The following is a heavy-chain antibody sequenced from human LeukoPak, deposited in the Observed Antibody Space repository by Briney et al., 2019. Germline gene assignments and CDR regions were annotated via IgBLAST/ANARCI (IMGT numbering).Heavy chain of an antibody. Sequence: GGSLRLSCAASGLTFNDYAMHWVRQAPGKGLEWVSGIGWNGGNIGYADSVKGRFTISRDNARNSLCLQMNSLRAEDTAVYFCARGGLSIMGYWGQGTLVTVSS. D-gene: IGHD2/OR15-2a*01. CDR1: GLTFNDYA. CDR3: ARGGLSIMGY. CDR2: IGWNGGNI. V-gene: IGHV3-9*01. J-gene: IGHJ4*02.